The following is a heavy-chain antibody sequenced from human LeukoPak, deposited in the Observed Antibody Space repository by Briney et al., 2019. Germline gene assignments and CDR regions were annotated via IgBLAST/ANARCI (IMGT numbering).Heavy chain of an antibody. V-gene: IGHV3-23*01. J-gene: IGHJ4*02. CDR2: IRSSGRNT. D-gene: IGHD1-26*01. CDR1: GFTFSSSA. Sequence: HPGGSLRLSCAASGFTFSSSAMTWVRQAPGKGLEWVSAIRSSGRNTYYADSVRGRFSISRDNSRATVYLQMNSLRAEDTAVYYCAKYELGFLPSDYWGQGTLVTVSS. CDR3: AKYELGFLPSDY.